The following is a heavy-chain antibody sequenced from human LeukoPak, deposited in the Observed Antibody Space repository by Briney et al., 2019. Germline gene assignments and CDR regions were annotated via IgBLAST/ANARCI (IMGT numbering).Heavy chain of an antibody. CDR3: AVISHCSGGSCYSEDY. CDR2: INPNSGGT. J-gene: IGHJ4*02. D-gene: IGHD2-15*01. Sequence: ASVKVSCKASGYTFTSYGISWVRQAPGQGLEWMGWINPNSGGTNYAQKFQGRVTMTRDTSISTAYMELSRLRSDDTAVYYCAVISHCSGGSCYSEDYWGQGTLVTVSS. V-gene: IGHV1-2*02. CDR1: GYTFTSYG.